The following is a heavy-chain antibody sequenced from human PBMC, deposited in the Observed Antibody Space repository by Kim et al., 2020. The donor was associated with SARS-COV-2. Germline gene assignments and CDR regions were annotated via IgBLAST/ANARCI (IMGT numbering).Heavy chain of an antibody. CDR3: ARDSYRGYGSGNWFDA. J-gene: IGHJ5*02. CDR2: IYDSGST. CDR1: GGSISSYY. D-gene: IGHD3-10*01. Sequence: SETLSLTCTVSGGSISSYYWSWIRQPPGKGLEWIGYIYDSGSTNYNPSLTSRVTISVDTSKNQFSLKLSSVTAADTAVYYCARDSYRGYGSGNWFDAWGQGTMVTVSS. V-gene: IGHV4-59*01.